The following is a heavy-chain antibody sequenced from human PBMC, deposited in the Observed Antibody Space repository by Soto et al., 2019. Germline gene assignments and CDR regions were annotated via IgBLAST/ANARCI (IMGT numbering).Heavy chain of an antibody. CDR1: GFTFSSYS. CDR3: AREPALYYYGMDV. V-gene: IGHV3-48*02. J-gene: IGHJ6*02. Sequence: GGSLRLSCAASGFTFSSYSVNWVRQAPGKGLEWVSYISSSSSTIYYADSVKGRFTISRDNAKNSLYLQMSSLRDEDTAVYYCAREPALYYYGMDVWGQGTTVTVSS. CDR2: ISSSSSTI.